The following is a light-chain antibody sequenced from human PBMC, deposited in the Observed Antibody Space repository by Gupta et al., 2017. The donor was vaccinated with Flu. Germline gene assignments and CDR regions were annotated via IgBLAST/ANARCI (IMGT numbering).Light chain of an antibody. CDR2: LGS. V-gene: IGKV2-28*01. Sequence: DMVMTQSPLSLPVTPGQRASISFRSSQSVLHSNGYYYLDWYLQKPGQSPQLLIYLGSNRASGVPDRFSGSGSGTDFTLNISRVEAEDVGVYYCKQARQTPKTFGQGTKVEIK. J-gene: IGKJ1*01. CDR1: QSVLHSNGYYY. CDR3: KQARQTPKT.